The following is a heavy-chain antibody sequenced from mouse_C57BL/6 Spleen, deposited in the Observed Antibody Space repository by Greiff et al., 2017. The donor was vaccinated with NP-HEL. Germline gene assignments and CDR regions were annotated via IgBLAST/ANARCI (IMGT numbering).Heavy chain of an antibody. CDR1: GFTFSDYG. V-gene: IGHV5-17*01. CDR3: AKHYSNGYAMDY. J-gene: IGHJ4*01. Sequence: EVQLVESGGGLVKPGGSLKLSCAASGFTFSDYGMHWVRQAPEKGLEWVAYISSGSSTIYYADTVKGRFTISRDNAKNTLFLQMTSLRSEDTAMYYCAKHYSNGYAMDYWGQGTSVTVAS. CDR2: ISSGSSTI. D-gene: IGHD2-5*01.